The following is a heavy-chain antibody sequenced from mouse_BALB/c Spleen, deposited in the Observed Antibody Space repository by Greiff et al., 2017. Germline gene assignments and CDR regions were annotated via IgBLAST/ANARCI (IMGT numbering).Heavy chain of an antibody. J-gene: IGHJ4*01. CDR1: GFTFSSYG. D-gene: IGHD2-1*01. Sequence: DVKLVESGGDLVKPGGSLKLSCAASGFTFSSYGMSWVRQTPDKRLEWVATISSGGSYTYYPDSVKGRFTISRDNAKNTLYLQMSSLKSEDTAMYYCARQDYGNYKDYAMDYWGQGTSVTVSS. V-gene: IGHV5-6*02. CDR2: ISSGGSYT. CDR3: ARQDYGNYKDYAMDY.